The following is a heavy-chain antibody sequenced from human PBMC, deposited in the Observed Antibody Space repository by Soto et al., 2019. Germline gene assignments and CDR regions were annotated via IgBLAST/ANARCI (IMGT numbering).Heavy chain of an antibody. Sequence: GASVKVSCKASGGTFSSYAVSWVRQAPGQGLEWMGGIIPPFGTTSYAQKFQGRVTITADESTNTAYMELSSLRSEDTAVYYCARETGTLYYYYYGMDVWGQGTTVTVSS. CDR3: ARETGTLYYYYYGMDV. CDR2: IIPPFGTT. D-gene: IGHD1-7*01. V-gene: IGHV1-69*13. J-gene: IGHJ6*02. CDR1: GGTFSSYA.